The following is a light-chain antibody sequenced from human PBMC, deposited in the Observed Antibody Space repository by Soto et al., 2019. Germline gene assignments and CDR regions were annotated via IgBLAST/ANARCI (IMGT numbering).Light chain of an antibody. CDR3: TSYTSSSTLDV. CDR2: EVS. V-gene: IGLV2-14*01. J-gene: IGLJ1*01. Sequence: QSALTQPASVSGSPGHSITISCTGTSSDVGGYNYVSWYQQHPGKAPKLMIYEVSNRPLGVSNRFSGSKSGNTASLTISGLQAEDEADYYCTSYTSSSTLDVFGTGTKVTVL. CDR1: SSDVGGYNY.